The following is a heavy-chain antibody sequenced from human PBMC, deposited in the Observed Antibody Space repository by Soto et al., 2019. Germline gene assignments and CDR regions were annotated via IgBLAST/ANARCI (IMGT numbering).Heavy chain of an antibody. D-gene: IGHD2-21*02. CDR2: IKQDGSAN. V-gene: IGHV3-7*01. J-gene: IGHJ4*02. CDR3: ARGTYCGADCQYYFDS. CDR1: GFTLRSYW. Sequence: EVQLVESGGGLVQPGGSLRLSCSASGFTLRSYWMSWVRQAPGKGLEWVANIKQDGSANNYLDSVKGRFTISRDNAENSLYLEMSSLRGEDTAIYYCARGTYCGADCQYYFDSWGQGTLVTVSS.